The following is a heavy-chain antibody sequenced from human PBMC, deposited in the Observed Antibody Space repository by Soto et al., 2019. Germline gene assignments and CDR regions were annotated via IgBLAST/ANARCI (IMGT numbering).Heavy chain of an antibody. J-gene: IGHJ4*02. CDR3: AHIVVAGLGYYFDY. V-gene: IGHV2-5*02. CDR2: IYWDDDK. CDR1: GFSLSSTRMA. Sequence: QITLKESGPTLVKPTQTLTLTYTFSGFSLSSTRMAVGWIRQPPGKALEWLALIYWDDDKRYSPFLKSRLTITKDTSKNQVVLTMSNMDPVDTARYYCAHIVVAGLGYYFDYWGQGTLVTVPS. D-gene: IGHD6-19*01.